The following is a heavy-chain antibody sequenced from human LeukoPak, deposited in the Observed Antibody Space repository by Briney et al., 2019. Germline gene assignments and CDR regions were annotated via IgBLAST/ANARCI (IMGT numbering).Heavy chain of an antibody. CDR2: IYYSGST. J-gene: IGHJ4*02. Sequence: SETLSLTCTVSGGSISSSSYYWGWIRQPPGKGLEWIGSIYYSGSTYYNPSLKSRVTISVDTSKNQFSLKLSSVTAADTAVYYCARASARWLFDYWGQGTPVTVSS. D-gene: IGHD4-23*01. V-gene: IGHV4-39*07. CDR1: GGSISSSSYY. CDR3: ARASARWLFDY.